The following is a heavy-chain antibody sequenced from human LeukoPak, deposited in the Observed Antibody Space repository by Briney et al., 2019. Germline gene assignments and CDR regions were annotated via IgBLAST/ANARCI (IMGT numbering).Heavy chain of an antibody. V-gene: IGHV3-23*01. CDR3: AKGLVPAAIPDAFDI. J-gene: IGHJ3*02. Sequence: GGSLRLSCAASGFTFSNYAMSWVRQAPGKGLEWVSAISGSGGSTYYADSVKGRLTISGDNSKNTLYLQMNSLRAEDTAVYYCAKGLVPAAIPDAFDIWGQGTMVTVSS. CDR1: GFTFSNYA. CDR2: ISGSGGST. D-gene: IGHD2-2*01.